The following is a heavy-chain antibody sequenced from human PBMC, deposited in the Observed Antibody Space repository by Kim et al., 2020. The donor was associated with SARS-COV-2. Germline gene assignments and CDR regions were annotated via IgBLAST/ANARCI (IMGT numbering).Heavy chain of an antibody. J-gene: IGHJ4*02. CDR3: ARKGGSGYPLDY. D-gene: IGHD5-12*01. Sequence: NYNPSLKSRVTISVDTSKNQFSLKLSSVTAADTAVYYCARKGGSGYPLDYLGQGTLVTVSS. V-gene: IGHV4-34*01.